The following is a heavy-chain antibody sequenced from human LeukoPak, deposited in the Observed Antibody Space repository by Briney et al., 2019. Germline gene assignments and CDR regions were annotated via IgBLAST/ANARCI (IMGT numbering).Heavy chain of an antibody. Sequence: ASVKVSCKASGYTFSSYGISWVRQAPGQGLEWMGWISTYNGNTNYAQKFQGRVTMTTDTSTSTVYMELRSLRSDDTAVYYCARIRSVAGNLPGYWGQGTLVTVSS. V-gene: IGHV1-18*01. CDR3: ARIRSVAGNLPGY. D-gene: IGHD6-19*01. CDR1: GYTFSSYG. J-gene: IGHJ4*02. CDR2: ISTYNGNT.